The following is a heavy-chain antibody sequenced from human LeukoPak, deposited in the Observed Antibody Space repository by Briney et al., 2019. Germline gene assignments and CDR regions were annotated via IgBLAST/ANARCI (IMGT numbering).Heavy chain of an antibody. CDR1: GGSFSGYY. Sequence: SETLSLTCAVYGGSFSGYYWSWIRQPPGKGLEWIGEINHSGSTNYNPSLKSRVTISVDTSKNQFSLKLSSVTAADTAVYYCARGPMIAYSSGYYKRGAFDIWGQGTMVTVSS. D-gene: IGHD3-22*01. J-gene: IGHJ3*02. CDR3: ARGPMIAYSSGYYKRGAFDI. CDR2: INHSGST. V-gene: IGHV4-34*01.